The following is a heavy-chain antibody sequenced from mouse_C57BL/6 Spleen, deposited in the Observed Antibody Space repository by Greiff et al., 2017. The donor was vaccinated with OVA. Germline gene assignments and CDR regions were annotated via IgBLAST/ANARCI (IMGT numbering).Heavy chain of an antibody. CDR2: IRLKSDNYAT. Sequence: EVNVVESGGGLVQPGGSMKLSCVASGFTFSNYWMNWVRQSPEKGLEWVAQIRLKSDNYATHYAESVKGRFTISRDDSKSSVYLQMNNLRAEDTGIYYCTIYYDYLWFAYWGQGTLVTVSA. CDR1: GFTFSNYW. D-gene: IGHD2-4*01. V-gene: IGHV6-3*01. CDR3: TIYYDYLWFAY. J-gene: IGHJ3*01.